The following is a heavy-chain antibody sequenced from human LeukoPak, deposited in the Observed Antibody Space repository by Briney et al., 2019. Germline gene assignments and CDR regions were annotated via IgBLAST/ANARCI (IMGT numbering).Heavy chain of an antibody. CDR1: GGTFSSYA. CDR3: AREMATSLSYYFDY. J-gene: IGHJ4*02. CDR2: IIPILGIA. V-gene: IGHV1-69*04. Sequence: SVKVSCKASGGTFSSYAISWVRQAPGQGLEWMGRIIPILGIANYAQKFQGRVTITADKSTSTAYMELSSLRSVDTAVYYCAREMATSLSYYFDYWGQGTLVTVSS. D-gene: IGHD5-24*01.